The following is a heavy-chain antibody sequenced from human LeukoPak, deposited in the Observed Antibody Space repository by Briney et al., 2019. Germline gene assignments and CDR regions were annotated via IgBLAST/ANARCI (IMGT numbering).Heavy chain of an antibody. CDR1: GGTFSSYA. D-gene: IGHD3-3*01. V-gene: IGHV1-69*13. Sequence: RASVKVSCKATGGTFSSYASSWVRQAPGQGLEWMGGIIPIFGTANYTQKFQGRVTITADESTSTAYMELSSLRSEDTAVYYCARGKVSVLRFLENPYYFDYWGQGTLVTVSS. CDR2: IIPIFGTA. J-gene: IGHJ4*02. CDR3: ARGKVSVLRFLENPYYFDY.